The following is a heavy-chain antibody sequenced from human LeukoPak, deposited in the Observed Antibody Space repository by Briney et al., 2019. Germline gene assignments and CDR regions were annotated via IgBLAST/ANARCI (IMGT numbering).Heavy chain of an antibody. D-gene: IGHD3-16*02. CDR2: IYYSGST. CDR3: ARSDDYVWGSYRMFDY. V-gene: IGHV4-59*01. Sequence: AETLSLTCTVSGGSISSYYWSWIRQPPGKGLEWIGYIYYSGSTNYNPSLKSRVTISVDTSKNQFSLKLSSVTAADTAVYYCARSDDYVWGSYRMFDYWGQGTLVTVSS. CDR1: GGSISSYY. J-gene: IGHJ4*02.